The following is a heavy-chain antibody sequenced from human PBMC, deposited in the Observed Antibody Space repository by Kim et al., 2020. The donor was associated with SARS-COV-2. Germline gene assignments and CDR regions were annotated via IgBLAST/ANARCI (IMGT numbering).Heavy chain of an antibody. CDR1: GFNFDDYA. CDR3: VKDSHGYFDSSGYFEN. J-gene: IGHJ4*03. D-gene: IGHD3-22*01. CDR2: TNWDGSSS. Sequence: GGSLRLSCSASGFNFDDYAMHWVRQTPEKGLEWLSLTNWDGSSSSYAGSVKGRFTISRDNRKNSLYLQMNGLRSEDTALYYCVKDSHGYFDSSGYFENWG. V-gene: IGHV3-43D*03.